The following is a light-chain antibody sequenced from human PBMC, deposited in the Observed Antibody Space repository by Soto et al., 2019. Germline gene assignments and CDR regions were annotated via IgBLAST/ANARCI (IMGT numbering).Light chain of an antibody. Sequence: EIVMTQSPATLSVSPGERVTLSCRASQNIVNNLAWYQQKPGQGPWLLIYGASTRATGVPARFSGSGSGTEFTLTISSLQSDDFALYYCQQYYSWPLTFGPGTKLDVK. CDR3: QQYYSWPLT. CDR1: QNIVNN. J-gene: IGKJ3*01. CDR2: GAS. V-gene: IGKV3-15*01.